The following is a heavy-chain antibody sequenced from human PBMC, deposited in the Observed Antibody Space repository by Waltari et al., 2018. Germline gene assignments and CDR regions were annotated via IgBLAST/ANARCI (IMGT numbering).Heavy chain of an antibody. CDR2: IYSGGST. CDR1: GFTFSSYA. J-gene: IGHJ4*02. CDR3: AKDRGYQREVDY. D-gene: IGHD2-2*01. Sequence: EVQLLESGGGLVQPGGSLRLSCAASGFTFSSYAMSWVRQAPGKGLEWVSVIYSGGSTYYADSVKGRFTISRDNSKNTLYLQMNSLRAEDTAVYYCAKDRGYQREVDYWCQGTLVTVSS. V-gene: IGHV3-23*03.